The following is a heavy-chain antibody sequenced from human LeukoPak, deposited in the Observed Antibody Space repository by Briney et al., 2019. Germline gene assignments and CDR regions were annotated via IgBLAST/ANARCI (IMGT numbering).Heavy chain of an antibody. CDR1: GFTFSSYS. V-gene: IGHV3-48*01. D-gene: IGHD3-16*01. CDR2: ISSSSSTI. CDR3: ASSTFLNWFDP. J-gene: IGHJ5*02. Sequence: SGGSLRLSCAASGFTFSSYSMNWVRQAPGKGLEWVSYISSSSSTIYYADSVKGRFTISRDNAKNSLYLQMNSLRAEDTAVYYCASSTFLNWFDPWGQGTLVTVSS.